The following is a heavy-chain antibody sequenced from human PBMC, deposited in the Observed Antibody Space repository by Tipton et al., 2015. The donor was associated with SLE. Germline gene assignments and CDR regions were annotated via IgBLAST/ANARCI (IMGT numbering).Heavy chain of an antibody. D-gene: IGHD3-16*01. Sequence: TLSLTCSVSGDSITSSDFSWGWIRQPPGEGLESIGNIYYSGSTSYNPSLRSRVTISVDTSRNQFSLKLSSVTAADTAVYYCARSYPGYYYYMDVWGKGTTVTVSS. CDR3: ARSYPGYYYYMDV. J-gene: IGHJ6*03. CDR2: IYYSGST. V-gene: IGHV4-39*07. CDR1: GDSITSSDFS.